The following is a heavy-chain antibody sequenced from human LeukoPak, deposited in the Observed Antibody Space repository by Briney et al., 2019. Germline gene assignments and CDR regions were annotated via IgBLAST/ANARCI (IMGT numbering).Heavy chain of an antibody. CDR2: ISGRGDSA. Sequence: GGSLRLSCAVSGLNFKFYAMSWVRQAPGKGLEWVSGISGRGDSADYADSVKGRFTISRDNSKNTLYLRLNSLRVEDTATYYCVKDRYCPDVTCFGGGFEYWGQGTLVVVSS. D-gene: IGHD2-8*01. CDR3: VKDRYCPDVTCFGGGFEY. CDR1: GLNFKFYA. J-gene: IGHJ4*02. V-gene: IGHV3-23*01.